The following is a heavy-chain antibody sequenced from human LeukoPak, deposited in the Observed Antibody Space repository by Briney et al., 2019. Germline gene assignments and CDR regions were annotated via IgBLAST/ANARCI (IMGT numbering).Heavy chain of an antibody. CDR3: TKSRYYDYVWGGY. D-gene: IGHD3-16*01. Sequence: GGSLRLSCAASGFTFDDYAMSWFRQAPGKGLEWVGFIRSTAYGGTTEYAASVKGRFTISRDDSKSIAYLQMNSLKTEDTAVYYCTKSRYYDYVWGGYWGQGTLVTVSS. V-gene: IGHV3-49*03. J-gene: IGHJ4*02. CDR2: IRSTAYGGTT. CDR1: GFTFDDYA.